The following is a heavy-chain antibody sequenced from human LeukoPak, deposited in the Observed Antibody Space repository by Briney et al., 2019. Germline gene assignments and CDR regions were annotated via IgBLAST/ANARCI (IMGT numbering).Heavy chain of an antibody. CDR1: GGSISNYY. V-gene: IGHV4-59*01. Sequence: SETLSLTCTVSGGSISNYYWSWIRQPPGKGLEWIGYIYYTGNTNYNPSLKSRVTTSVDTSKNQFSLKLSSVTAADTAVYYFARGTDRMGYFFDYWGQGTLVTVSS. J-gene: IGHJ4*02. CDR3: ARGTDRMGYFFDY. D-gene: IGHD2-8*01. CDR2: IYYTGNT.